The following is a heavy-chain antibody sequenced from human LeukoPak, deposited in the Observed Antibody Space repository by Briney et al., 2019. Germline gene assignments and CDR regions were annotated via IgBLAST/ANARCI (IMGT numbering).Heavy chain of an antibody. D-gene: IGHD3-3*01. J-gene: IGHJ5*02. CDR3: ASSYYDFWSGYYTEGNWFDP. V-gene: IGHV1-69*04. CDR2: IIPILGIA. CDR1: GGTFSSYA. Sequence: ASVKVSCKASGGTFSSYAISWVRQAPGQGLEWMGRIIPILGIANYAQKFQGRVTITADKSTSTAYMELSSLRSEDTAAYYCASSYYDFWSGYYTEGNWFDPWGQGTLVTVSS.